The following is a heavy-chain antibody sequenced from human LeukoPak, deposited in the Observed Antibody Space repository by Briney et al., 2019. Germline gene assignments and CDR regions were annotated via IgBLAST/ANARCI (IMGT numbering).Heavy chain of an antibody. Sequence: GGSLRLSCGASGLTFSSYGFHWVRQAPGKGLEWVAVIRYDGGIQYYADSVKGRFIISRDNSKNTLFLQMNSPRAEDTAVYYCARDFWFGDFRYFDYWGQGTLVTVSS. CDR2: IRYDGGIQ. CDR1: GLTFSSYG. J-gene: IGHJ4*02. CDR3: ARDFWFGDFRYFDY. D-gene: IGHD3-10*01. V-gene: IGHV3-33*01.